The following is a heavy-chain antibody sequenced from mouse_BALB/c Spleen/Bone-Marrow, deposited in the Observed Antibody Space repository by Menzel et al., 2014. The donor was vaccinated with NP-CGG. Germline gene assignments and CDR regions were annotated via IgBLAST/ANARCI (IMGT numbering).Heavy chain of an antibody. CDR2: IRNKAKGYTT. Sequence: EVKLMESGGGLVQPGGSLRLSCATSGFTFTDYYMSWVRQPPGKALEWLGFIRNKAKGYTTDYSASVKGRFTISRDNSQSISYLQMNTLRAEDSATYYCARDENVGIYWYFDVWGAGITVTVSS. CDR1: GFTFTDYY. J-gene: IGHJ1*01. V-gene: IGHV7-3*02. CDR3: ARDENVGIYWYFDV.